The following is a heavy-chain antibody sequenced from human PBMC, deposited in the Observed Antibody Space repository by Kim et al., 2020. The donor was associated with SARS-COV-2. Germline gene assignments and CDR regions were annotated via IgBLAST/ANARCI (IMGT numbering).Heavy chain of an antibody. D-gene: IGHD1-26*01. Sequence: AQKFQGRVTMTRNTSISTAYMELSSLGAEDTAVYYCASLGAVGATTGDYWGQGTLVTVSS. CDR3: ASLGAVGATTGDY. J-gene: IGHJ4*02. V-gene: IGHV1-8*01.